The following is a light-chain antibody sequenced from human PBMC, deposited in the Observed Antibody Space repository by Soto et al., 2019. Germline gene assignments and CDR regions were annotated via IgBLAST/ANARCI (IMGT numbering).Light chain of an antibody. CDR1: ESISTW. Sequence: DIQMTQSPSTLSASVGDRVTITCRASESISTWLAWYQQKPGKAPKVLMYDASTLERGVPSRFSGSGSGTEFTLTISSLQPDDFATYYCQQYKSYSRTFGQGTKVDIK. V-gene: IGKV1-5*01. CDR2: DAS. CDR3: QQYKSYSRT. J-gene: IGKJ1*01.